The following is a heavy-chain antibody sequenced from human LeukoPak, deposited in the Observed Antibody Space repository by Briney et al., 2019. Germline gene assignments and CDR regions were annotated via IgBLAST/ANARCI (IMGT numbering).Heavy chain of an antibody. J-gene: IGHJ4*02. Sequence: PGGSLRLSCAASGFTFSSYAMSWVRQAPGKGLEWVSVISDNGDRTYYADSVKGRFTISRDNSKNTLYLQMYSLRAEDTAVYYCARAPSYYYGSGYYFDYWGQGTLVTVSS. CDR3: ARAPSYYYGSGYYFDY. D-gene: IGHD3-10*01. CDR1: GFTFSSYA. V-gene: IGHV3-23*01. CDR2: ISDNGDRT.